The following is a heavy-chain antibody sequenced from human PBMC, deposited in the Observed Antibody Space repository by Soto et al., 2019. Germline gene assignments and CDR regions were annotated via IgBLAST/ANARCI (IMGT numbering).Heavy chain of an antibody. CDR1: GFTFSSYG. Sequence: QVQLVESGGGVVQPGRSLRLSCAASGFTFSSYGMHWVRQAPGKGLEWVAVIWYDGSNKYYADSVKGRFTISRDNSKNTLYLQMNSLRAEDTAVYYWARDGGHIQLWLMPGTEFDCWGQGTLVTVSS. CDR2: IWYDGSNK. D-gene: IGHD5-18*01. J-gene: IGHJ4*02. CDR3: ARDGGHIQLWLMPGTEFDC. V-gene: IGHV3-33*01.